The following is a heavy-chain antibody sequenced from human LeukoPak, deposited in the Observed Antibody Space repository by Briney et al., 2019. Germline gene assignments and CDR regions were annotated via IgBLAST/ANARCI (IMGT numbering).Heavy chain of an antibody. V-gene: IGHV3-23*01. J-gene: IGHJ4*02. CDR3: AKSAGSGTYLLDD. Sequence: GGSLRLSCAASGFTFSSYTMSWVRQDPGKGPEWVSGIRGSGGSTYYADSVKGRFTISRDNSKNTLYLQMNSLGAEDTAVYYCAKSAGSGTYLLDDWGQGTLVTVSS. CDR2: IRGSGGST. D-gene: IGHD3-10*01. CDR1: GFTFSSYT.